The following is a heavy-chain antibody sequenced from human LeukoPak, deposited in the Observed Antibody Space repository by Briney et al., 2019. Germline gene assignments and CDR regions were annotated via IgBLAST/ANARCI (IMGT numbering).Heavy chain of an antibody. J-gene: IGHJ5*02. CDR3: ARVVVAAWSWFDP. CDR1: GYSISSGYY. D-gene: IGHD2-15*01. V-gene: IGHV4-38-2*01. Sequence: SETLSLTCAVSGYSISSGYYWGWIRQPPGKGLDWIGSIYHSGSTHYNPSLKSRVTISVDTSKNQFSLKLSSVTAADTAVYYCARVVVAAWSWFDPWGQGTLVTVSS. CDR2: IYHSGST.